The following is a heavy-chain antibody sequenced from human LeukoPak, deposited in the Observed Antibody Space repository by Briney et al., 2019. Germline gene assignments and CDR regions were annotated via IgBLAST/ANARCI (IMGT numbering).Heavy chain of an antibody. V-gene: IGHV4-4*07. J-gene: IGHJ3*02. CDR2: IYTSGSN. D-gene: IGHD4-17*01. CDR1: ACSISRYY. CDR3: ARDPDGYYYGDYFYAFDI. Sequence: SETLSLTCTVSACSISRYYSSWIRQPAGKGLECIGRIYTSGSNNYHPSLKSRVTKSVDTSKNQFSLKLSSVTAAGTAVYYCARDPDGYYYGDYFYAFDIWGQGTMVTVSS.